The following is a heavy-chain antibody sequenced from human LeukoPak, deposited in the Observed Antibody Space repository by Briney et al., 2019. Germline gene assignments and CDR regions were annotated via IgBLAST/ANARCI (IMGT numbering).Heavy chain of an antibody. J-gene: IGHJ6*03. V-gene: IGHV1-8*03. D-gene: IGHD3-10*01. CDR1: GGTFSSYA. CDR3: ARGRWFGELLKAAHYYYYMDV. CDR2: MNPNSGNT. Sequence: ASVKVSCKASGGTFSSYAISWVRQATGQGLEWMGWMNPNSGNTGYAQKFQGRVTITRNTSISTAYMELSSLRSEDTAVYYCARGRWFGELLKAAHYYYYMDVWGKGTTVTVSS.